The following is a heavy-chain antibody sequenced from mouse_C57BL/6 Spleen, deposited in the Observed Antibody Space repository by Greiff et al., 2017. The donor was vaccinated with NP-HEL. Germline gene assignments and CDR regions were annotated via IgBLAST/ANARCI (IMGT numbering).Heavy chain of an antibody. CDR3: AREKLTVAYWYFEV. CDR2: ISSGSSTI. CDR1: GFTFSDYG. D-gene: IGHD4-1*01. J-gene: IGHJ1*03. V-gene: IGHV5-17*01. Sequence: EVMLVESGGGLVKPGGSLKLSCAASGFTFSDYGMHWVRQAPEKGLEWVAYISSGSSTIYYADTVKGRFTISRDNAKNTLFLQMTSLRSEDTAMYYCAREKLTVAYWYFEVWGTGTTVTVAS.